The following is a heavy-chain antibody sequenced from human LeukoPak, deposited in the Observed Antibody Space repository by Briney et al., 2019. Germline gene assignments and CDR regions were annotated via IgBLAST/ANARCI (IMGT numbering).Heavy chain of an antibody. D-gene: IGHD6-6*01. Sequence: ASVKVSCKASGYTFTSYYLLWVRQAPGQGLEWMGWINPTSGVTKSAQKFQGRVTMTRDTSITTAYMELSNLISADTAVYFCVRGAHSNSSAWGQGTLVTVSS. CDR1: GYTFTSYY. V-gene: IGHV1-2*02. CDR2: INPTSGVT. J-gene: IGHJ4*02. CDR3: VRGAHSNSSA.